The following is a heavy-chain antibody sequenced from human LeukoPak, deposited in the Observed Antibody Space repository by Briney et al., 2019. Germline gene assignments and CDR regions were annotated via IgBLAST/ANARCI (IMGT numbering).Heavy chain of an antibody. V-gene: IGHV3-30*18. Sequence: GGSLRLSCAASGFTFSSYGMHWVRQAPGKGLEWVAVISYDGSNKYYADSVKGRFTISRDNSKNTLYLQMNSLRAEDTAVYYCAKDKWYDSSGYQTLFDSWGQGTLVTVSS. CDR3: AKDKWYDSSGYQTLFDS. CDR2: ISYDGSNK. CDR1: GFTFSSYG. D-gene: IGHD3-22*01. J-gene: IGHJ4*02.